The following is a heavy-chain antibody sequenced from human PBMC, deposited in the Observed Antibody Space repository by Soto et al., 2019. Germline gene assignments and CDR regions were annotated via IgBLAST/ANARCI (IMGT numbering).Heavy chain of an antibody. Sequence: GASVKVSCKTSGYAFTTYLIYWMRQAPGQRLEWMGWISADNGNTNYAQKFQGRVTITTDTSASTAYMELSSLRSEDTAVYYCARDKTPYGDFDWFDPWGQGTLVTVSS. D-gene: IGHD4-17*01. CDR3: ARDKTPYGDFDWFDP. CDR2: ISADNGNT. CDR1: GYAFTTYL. J-gene: IGHJ5*02. V-gene: IGHV1-3*01.